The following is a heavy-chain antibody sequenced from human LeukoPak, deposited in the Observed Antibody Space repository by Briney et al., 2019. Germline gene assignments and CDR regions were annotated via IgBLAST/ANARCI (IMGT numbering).Heavy chain of an antibody. CDR3: ARNYLSGRNQIDY. D-gene: IGHD3-10*01. J-gene: IGHJ4*02. CDR1: GYTSTAYF. CDR2: INPNSGGT. Sequence: ASVKVSCKASGYTSTAYFMHWVRQAPGQGHEWMGWINPNSGGTNYAQKFQGRVTVTRDTSLSTAYMELSRLGSDDTAVYYCARNYLSGRNQIDYWGQGTLVTVSS. V-gene: IGHV1-2*02.